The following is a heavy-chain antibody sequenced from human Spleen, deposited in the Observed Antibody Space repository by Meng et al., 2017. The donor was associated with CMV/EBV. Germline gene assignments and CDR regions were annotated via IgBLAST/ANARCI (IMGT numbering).Heavy chain of an antibody. V-gene: IGHV4-59*01. D-gene: IGHD4-17*01. J-gene: IGHJ4*02. CDR2: IYYSGST. CDR1: GGSISSYY. CDR3: ARDYHGDYVLDY. Sequence: LTCTVSGGSISSYYWSWIRQPPGKGLEWIGYIYYSGSTNYNPSLKSRVTISVDTSKNQFSLKLSSVTAADTAVYYCARDYHGDYVLDYWGQGTLVTVSS.